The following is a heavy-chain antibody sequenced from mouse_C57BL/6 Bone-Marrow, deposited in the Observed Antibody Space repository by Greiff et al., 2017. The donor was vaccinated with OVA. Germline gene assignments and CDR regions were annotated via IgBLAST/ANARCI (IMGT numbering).Heavy chain of an antibody. Sequence: QVQLQQPGAELVKPGASVKMSCKASGYTFTSYWITWVKQRPGQGLEWIGDIYPGSGSTNYNEKFKSKATLTVDTSSSTAYMQLSSLTSEDSAVYYCARWGTTVVEGFAYWGQGTLVTVSA. J-gene: IGHJ3*01. D-gene: IGHD1-1*01. V-gene: IGHV1-55*01. CDR2: IYPGSGST. CDR1: GYTFTSYW. CDR3: ARWGTTVVEGFAY.